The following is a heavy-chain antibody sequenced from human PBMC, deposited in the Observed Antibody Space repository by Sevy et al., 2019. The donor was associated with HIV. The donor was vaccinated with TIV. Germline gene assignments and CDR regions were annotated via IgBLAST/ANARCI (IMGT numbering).Heavy chain of an antibody. J-gene: IGHJ4*02. V-gene: IGHV1-3*01. CDR2: INAGNGNT. CDR3: ARAGWNVVVTAQDY. Sequence: ASVKVSCKASGYTFTSYAMHWVRQAPGQRLEWMGWINAGNGNTKYSQKFQGRVTITRDTSASTAYMELSSLGSEDTAVYYCARAGWNVVVTAQDYWGQGTLVTVSS. D-gene: IGHD2-21*02. CDR1: GYTFTSYA.